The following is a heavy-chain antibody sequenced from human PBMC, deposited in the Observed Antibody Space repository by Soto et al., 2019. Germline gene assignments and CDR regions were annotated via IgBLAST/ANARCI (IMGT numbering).Heavy chain of an antibody. CDR1: GFTFSSYA. Sequence: GGSLRLSCAASGFTFSSYAMSWVRQAPGKGLEWVSAISGSGGSTYYADSVKGRFTISRDNSKNTLYLQMNSLRAEDTAVYYCAKVRFDCSSTSCAGYYYYMDVWGKGTTVTVSS. D-gene: IGHD2-2*01. CDR2: ISGSGGST. CDR3: AKVRFDCSSTSCAGYYYYMDV. V-gene: IGHV3-23*01. J-gene: IGHJ6*03.